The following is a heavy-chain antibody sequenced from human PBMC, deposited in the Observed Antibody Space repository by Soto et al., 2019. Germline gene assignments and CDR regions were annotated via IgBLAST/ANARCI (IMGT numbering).Heavy chain of an antibody. D-gene: IGHD1-1*01. V-gene: IGHV3-21*01. CDR2: ITDSGYI. Sequence: PGGSLRLSCASSGFSFIRYTLTWVRQAPGKGLEWVSSITDSGYIYYANSVKGRFTISRDNAKNSLYLQMNSLRADDTAVYYCASQELQPPPCYFDSWGQGTLVTVSS. CDR1: GFSFIRYT. J-gene: IGHJ4*02. CDR3: ASQELQPPPCYFDS.